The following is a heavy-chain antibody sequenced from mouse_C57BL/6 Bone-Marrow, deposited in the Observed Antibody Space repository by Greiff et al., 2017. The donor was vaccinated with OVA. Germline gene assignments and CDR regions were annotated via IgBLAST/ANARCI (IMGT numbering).Heavy chain of an antibody. D-gene: IGHD1-1*01. CDR1: GYAFTNYL. CDR3: ARGVYYGSSYDAMDY. J-gene: IGHJ4*01. Sequence: QVQLQQSGAELVRPGTSVKVSCKASGYAFTNYLIEWVKQRPGQGLEWIGVINPGSGGTNYNEKFKGKETLTADKSSTTAYMQLSSLTSRNSAVYFYARGVYYGSSYDAMDYWGQGTSVTVSS. CDR2: INPGSGGT. V-gene: IGHV1-54*01.